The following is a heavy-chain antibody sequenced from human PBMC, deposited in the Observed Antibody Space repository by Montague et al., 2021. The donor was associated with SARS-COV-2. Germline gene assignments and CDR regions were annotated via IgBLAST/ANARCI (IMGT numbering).Heavy chain of an antibody. CDR1: GDSVSSNSVA. V-gene: IGHV6-1*01. J-gene: IGHJ4*02. CDR2: PYYRSKWYS. Sequence: CAISGDSVSSNSVAWGWHTPSPSIDLEWLCRPYYRSKWYSDYAPSVRGRLTVNPDASKNEFSLELNYVTPEDTAVYYCVRYSGWFYFDFWGQGTLVTVSS. D-gene: IGHD6-19*01. CDR3: VRYSGWFYFDF.